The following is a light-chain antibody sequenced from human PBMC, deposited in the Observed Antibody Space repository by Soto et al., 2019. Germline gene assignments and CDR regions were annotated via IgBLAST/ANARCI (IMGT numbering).Light chain of an antibody. CDR2: AAS. CDR1: QSISSY. V-gene: IGKV1-39*01. Sequence: DIQMTQSPSSLSASVGDRVTITCRASQSISSYLNWYQQKPGKPPKLLIYAASSLQSGVPSRFSGSGSGTDFTLTISSLQPEDFATYYCQQSYSTPLTIGGGTKVEIK. CDR3: QQSYSTPLT. J-gene: IGKJ4*01.